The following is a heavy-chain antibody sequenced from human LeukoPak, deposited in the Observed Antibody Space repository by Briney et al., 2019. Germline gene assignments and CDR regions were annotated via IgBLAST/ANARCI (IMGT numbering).Heavy chain of an antibody. V-gene: IGHV1-69*04. D-gene: IGHD3-22*01. CDR2: IIPILGIA. Sequence: GASVKVSCKASGGTFSSYAISWVRQAPGQGLEWMGRIIPILGIANYAQKFQGRVTITADKSTSTAYMELSSLRSEDTAVYYCAYDSSLVWGYYFDYWGQGTLVTVSS. CDR3: AYDSSLVWGYYFDY. CDR1: GGTFSSYA. J-gene: IGHJ4*02.